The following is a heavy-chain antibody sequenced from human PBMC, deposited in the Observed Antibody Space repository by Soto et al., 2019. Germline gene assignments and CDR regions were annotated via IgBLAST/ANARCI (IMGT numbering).Heavy chain of an antibody. CDR2: IYYSVSN. Sequence: SETLSLTCTVSGGSISSSSYYWGWIRQPPGKGLEWIGSIYYSVSNYYNPSLKSRVTISVDTSKNQFSLKLSSVTAADTAVYYCARSITFGGVIVKALYYYGMDVWGQGTTVTV. J-gene: IGHJ6*02. D-gene: IGHD3-16*02. CDR1: GGSISSSSYY. CDR3: ARSITFGGVIVKALYYYGMDV. V-gene: IGHV4-39*01.